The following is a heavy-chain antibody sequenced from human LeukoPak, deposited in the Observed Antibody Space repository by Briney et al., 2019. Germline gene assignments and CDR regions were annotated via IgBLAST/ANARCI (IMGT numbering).Heavy chain of an antibody. V-gene: IGHV3-64*01. D-gene: IGHD1-26*01. CDR3: ARGRQGAKTRYFDL. CDR2: ISSDGGST. CDR1: GIIFSNYA. Sequence: GGSLRLSCAASGIIFSNYAMHWVRQGPGKGLECISTISSDGGSTYYANSVKGRFTISRDNSENTLYLQMGSLRAEDMAVYYCARGRQGAKTRYFDLWGRGTRVTVSS. J-gene: IGHJ2*01.